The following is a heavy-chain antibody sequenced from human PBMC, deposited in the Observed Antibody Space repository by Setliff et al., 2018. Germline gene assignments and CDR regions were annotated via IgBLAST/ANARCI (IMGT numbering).Heavy chain of an antibody. Sequence: GGSLRLSCAASGFTLSNHWMTWVHQAPGKGLEWVANRKQEGSDKYYVDSVKGRFTVSRDNAKNSLYLQMSSLRAEDTAVYYCARWTARAVDYWGQGTLVTVSS. CDR2: RKQEGSDK. CDR3: ARWTARAVDY. D-gene: IGHD6-6*01. CDR1: GFTLSNHW. J-gene: IGHJ4*02. V-gene: IGHV3-7*03.